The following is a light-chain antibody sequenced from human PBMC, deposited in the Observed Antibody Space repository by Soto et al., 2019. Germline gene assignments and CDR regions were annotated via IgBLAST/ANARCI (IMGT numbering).Light chain of an antibody. CDR3: QKYNSAPRT. CDR1: HDISDF. V-gene: IGKV1-27*01. CDR2: SAS. Sequence: DMQMTQSPPSLSASVGDKITITCRASHDISDFLAWYQQKTGQVPKLLIYSASTLESGVSSRFSGGGTGTDFTLTINSLQPEDVGTYYCQKYNSAPRTFGQGNKVEIK. J-gene: IGKJ1*01.